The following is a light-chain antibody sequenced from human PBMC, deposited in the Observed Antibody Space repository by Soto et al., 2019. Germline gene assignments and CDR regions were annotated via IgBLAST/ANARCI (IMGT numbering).Light chain of an antibody. CDR1: QSVKSNN. CDR3: QQYGSPALS. J-gene: IGKJ4*01. V-gene: IGKV3-20*01. Sequence: EIVLTQSPGTLSLSPGERATLSCRASQSVKSNNLAWYQQIPGQSPRLLIYGASSSATGIPDRFSGSGSGTNFNLTITRVETEDFALYYCQQYGSPALSFGGGTKVEI. CDR2: GAS.